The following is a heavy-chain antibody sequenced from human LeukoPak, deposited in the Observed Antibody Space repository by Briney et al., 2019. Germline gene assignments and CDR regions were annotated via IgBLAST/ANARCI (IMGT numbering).Heavy chain of an antibody. D-gene: IGHD3-22*01. CDR2: IYYSGST. CDR1: GGSISSYY. V-gene: IGHV4-59*01. J-gene: IGHJ4*02. Sequence: SETLSLTCTVSGGSISSYYWSWIRQPPGKGLEWSGYIYYSGSTNYNPSLKSRVTISVDTSKNQFSLKLSSVTAADTAVYYCARVQGVGGYRSYYLDYWGQGTLVTVSS. CDR3: ARVQGVGGYRSYYLDY.